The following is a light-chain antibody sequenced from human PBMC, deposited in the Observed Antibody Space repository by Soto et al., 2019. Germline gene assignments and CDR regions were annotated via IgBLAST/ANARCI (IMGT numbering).Light chain of an antibody. CDR3: QQYGSSST. CDR2: GAS. Sequence: EIVLTQSPGTLSLSPGERAPLSCRASQSVSSSYLAWYQQKPGQAPRILIYGASSMATGIPDRFSGSGSGTDFTLTISRLEPEDFAVYYCQQYGSSSTFGQGTRLEIK. J-gene: IGKJ5*01. V-gene: IGKV3-20*01. CDR1: QSVSSSY.